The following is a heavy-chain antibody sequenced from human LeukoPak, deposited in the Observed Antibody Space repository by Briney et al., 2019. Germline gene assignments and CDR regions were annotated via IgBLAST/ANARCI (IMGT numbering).Heavy chain of an antibody. CDR2: IYPGDSDT. D-gene: IGHD4-23*01. Sequence: GESLKIFCTGSGYSLTSHWIGWFRQMCGKGLVLLGFIYPGDSDTRYSPSFQGQVTISADKSISTAYLQWSSLKASDTAMYYCARVLIHGGDRHFDYWGQGTLVTVSS. J-gene: IGHJ4*02. CDR1: GYSLTSHW. CDR3: ARVLIHGGDRHFDY. V-gene: IGHV5-51*01.